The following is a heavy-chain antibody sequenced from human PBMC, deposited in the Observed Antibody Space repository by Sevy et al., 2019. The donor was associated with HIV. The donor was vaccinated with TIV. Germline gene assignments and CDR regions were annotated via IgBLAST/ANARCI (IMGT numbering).Heavy chain of an antibody. Sequence: GGSLRLSCAASGFTFSSYWMSWVRQAPGKGLEWVANIKQDGSEKYYVDSVKGRFTISRDNAKNSLYLKMNSLRAEDTAVYYCARGDTMIVVVTDDAFDIWGQGTMVTVSS. D-gene: IGHD3-22*01. CDR3: ARGDTMIVVVTDDAFDI. CDR2: IKQDGSEK. V-gene: IGHV3-7*01. J-gene: IGHJ3*02. CDR1: GFTFSSYW.